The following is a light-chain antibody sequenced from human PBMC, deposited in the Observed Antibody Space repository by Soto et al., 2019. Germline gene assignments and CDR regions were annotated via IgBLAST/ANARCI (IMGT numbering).Light chain of an antibody. V-gene: IGKV1-39*01. J-gene: IGKJ1*01. CDR2: AAS. CDR1: QSISTY. Sequence: DIQMTQSPSSLSASVGDRVTITCRAGQSISTYLNWYQQKSGKAPKLLISAASSLQSGVPSRFSGSGSGKDFTLNISSLQPEDFATYHCQQSFSTLGWTFGEGTKVEIQ. CDR3: QQSFSTLGWT.